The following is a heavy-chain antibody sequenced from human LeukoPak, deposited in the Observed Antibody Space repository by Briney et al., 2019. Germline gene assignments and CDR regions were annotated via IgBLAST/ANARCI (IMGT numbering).Heavy chain of an antibody. Sequence: SETLSLTCAVYGGSFSGYYWSWIRRPPGKGLEWIGEINHSGSTNYNPSLKSRVTISVDTSKNQFSQKLSSVTAADTAVYYCTNADDYWGQGTLVTVSS. D-gene: IGHD2-8*01. CDR1: GGSFSGYY. CDR3: TNADDY. J-gene: IGHJ4*02. CDR2: INHSGST. V-gene: IGHV4-34*01.